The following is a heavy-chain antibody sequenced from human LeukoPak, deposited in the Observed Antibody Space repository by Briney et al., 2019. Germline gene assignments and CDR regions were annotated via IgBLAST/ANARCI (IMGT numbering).Heavy chain of an antibody. CDR3: ASPLWFGELPFDY. CDR1: GGSISSSSYY. Sequence: ASETLSLTCTVSGGSISSSSYYWGWIRQPPGKGLEWIGSIYYSGSTYYNPSLKSRVTISVDTSKNQFSLKLSSVTAADTAVYYCASPLWFGELPFDYWGQGTLVTVSS. V-gene: IGHV4-39*01. CDR2: IYYSGST. D-gene: IGHD3-10*01. J-gene: IGHJ4*02.